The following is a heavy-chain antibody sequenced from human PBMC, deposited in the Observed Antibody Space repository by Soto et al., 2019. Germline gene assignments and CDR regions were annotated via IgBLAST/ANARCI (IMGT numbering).Heavy chain of an antibody. CDR2: ISYDGGKK. CDR3: AREGQPAAGTTPHN. V-gene: IGHV3-30*04. J-gene: IGHJ4*02. Sequence: PGGSLRLSCAASGFNFSSYAMLWVRQAPGKGLEWVAVISYDGGKKYYADSVKGRFTISRDNSQNTLYVEMTSLSAEDTAVYYCAREGQPAAGTTPHNWGQGTLVTVSS. CDR1: GFNFSSYA. D-gene: IGHD6-13*01.